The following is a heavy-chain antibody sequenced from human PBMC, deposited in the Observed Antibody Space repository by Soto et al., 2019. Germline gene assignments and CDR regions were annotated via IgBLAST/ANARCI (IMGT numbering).Heavy chain of an antibody. J-gene: IGHJ4*02. Sequence: QVQLVQSGAEVKKPGASVKVSCKASGYTFTSYYMHWVRQAPGQGLEWMGIINPSGGSTSYAQKFQGRGTMTRDTSTSTVYMELSSLRSEDTAVYYCARDWGDYGSGSYYNLGYWGQGTLVTVSS. CDR1: GYTFTSYY. V-gene: IGHV1-46*03. CDR3: ARDWGDYGSGSYYNLGY. D-gene: IGHD3-10*01. CDR2: INPSGGST.